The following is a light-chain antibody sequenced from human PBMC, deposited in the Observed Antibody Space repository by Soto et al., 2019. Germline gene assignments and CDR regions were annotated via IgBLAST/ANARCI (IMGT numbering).Light chain of an antibody. V-gene: IGKV1-9*01. CDR3: QQLWTYPLT. CDR1: QDVSRS. Sequence: DTQLTQSPSFLSASVGDRVTIACRASQDVSRSVGWYQQKPGTAPKLLISAASTLNSGVPSRSSGSGSETDFTLTISSLQPEDFATYYCQQLWTYPLTFGGGTKVDIK. J-gene: IGKJ4*01. CDR2: AAS.